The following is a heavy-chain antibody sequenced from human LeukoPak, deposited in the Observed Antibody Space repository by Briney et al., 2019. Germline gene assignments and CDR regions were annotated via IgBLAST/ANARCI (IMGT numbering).Heavy chain of an antibody. CDR2: IYYSGST. CDR3: ARRSGWPCFPFDY. J-gene: IGHJ4*02. D-gene: IGHD6-19*01. CDR1: GGSISSSSYY. V-gene: IGHV4-39*01. Sequence: SETLSLTCTVSGGSISSSSYYWGWIRQPPGKGLEWIGSIYYSGSTYYNPSLKSRVTISVDTSKNQFSLKLSSVTAADTAVYYCARRSGWPCFPFDYWGQGTLVTVSS.